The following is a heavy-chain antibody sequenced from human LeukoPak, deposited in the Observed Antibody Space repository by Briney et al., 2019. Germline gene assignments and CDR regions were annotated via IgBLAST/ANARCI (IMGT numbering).Heavy chain of an antibody. D-gene: IGHD5-18*01. CDR2: LHADGVEQ. J-gene: IGHJ4*02. CDR3: ARGGYSFDY. V-gene: IGHV3-7*01. Sequence: GGSLRLSCAASGFSLSGYWMTWVRQAPGKGLEWVARLHADGVEQNYVDSVTGRFTMSRDNAKSSLDLQMNSLRVEDTAVYYCARGGYSFDYLGQGTLVAVSS. CDR1: GFSLSGYW.